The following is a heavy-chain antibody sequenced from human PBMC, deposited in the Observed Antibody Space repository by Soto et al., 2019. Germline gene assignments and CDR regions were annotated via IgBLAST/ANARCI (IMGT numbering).Heavy chain of an antibody. CDR1: GFTFSSYA. CDR3: AKGTAVVPAAMLSYYYYYMDV. D-gene: IGHD2-2*01. Sequence: PGGSLRLSCAASGFTFSSYAMSWVRQAPGKGLEWVSAISGSGGSTYYADSVKGRFTISRDNSKNTLYLQMNSLRAEDTAVYYCAKGTAVVPAAMLSYYYYYMDVWGKGTTVTVSS. CDR2: ISGSGGST. J-gene: IGHJ6*03. V-gene: IGHV3-23*01.